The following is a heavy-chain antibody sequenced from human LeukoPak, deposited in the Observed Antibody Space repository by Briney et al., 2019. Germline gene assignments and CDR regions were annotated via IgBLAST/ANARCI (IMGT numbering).Heavy chain of an antibody. Sequence: GGSLRLSCAASGFTLSSYEMHWVRQAPGKGLVWVSRMNADGSRTGYADSVKGRFTFSRDNARNTMYLQMNSLRAEDTAVYYXXRXLPXEVTLDYWGQGTLVTVSS. J-gene: IGHJ4*02. V-gene: IGHV3-74*01. CDR1: GFTLSSYE. D-gene: IGHD2-15*01. CDR3: XRXLPXEVTLDY. CDR2: MNADGSRT.